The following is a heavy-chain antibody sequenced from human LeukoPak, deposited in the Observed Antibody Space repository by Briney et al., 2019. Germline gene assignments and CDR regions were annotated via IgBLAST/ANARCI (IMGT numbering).Heavy chain of an antibody. J-gene: IGHJ6*04. Sequence: GGSLRLSCAASGFTFSSYGMQGVRQAPGKGLEWVAVISYDGSNKYYADSVKGRLTISRDNSKNTLYLQMNSLRAEDTAVYYCAKGSQWRRKLSYYYYGMDVWGKGTTVTVSS. V-gene: IGHV3-30*18. CDR2: ISYDGSNK. CDR3: AKGSQWRRKLSYYYYGMDV. D-gene: IGHD2-15*01. CDR1: GFTFSSYG.